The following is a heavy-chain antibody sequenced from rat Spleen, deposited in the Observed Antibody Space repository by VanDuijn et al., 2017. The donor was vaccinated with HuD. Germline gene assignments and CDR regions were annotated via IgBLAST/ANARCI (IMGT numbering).Heavy chain of an antibody. CDR3: AVSGYGY. Sequence: EVQLVESGGGLVQPGRSLKLSCVASGFTFNKYWMSWIRQAPGKGLEWVASISDTGGRLYYPDSVKGRFTASRDNAQNTLYLQMNSLRSEDTATYYCAVSGYGYWGQGVMVTVSS. D-gene: IGHD4-3*01. CDR1: GFTFNKYW. J-gene: IGHJ2*01. CDR2: ISDTGGRL. V-gene: IGHV5-31*01.